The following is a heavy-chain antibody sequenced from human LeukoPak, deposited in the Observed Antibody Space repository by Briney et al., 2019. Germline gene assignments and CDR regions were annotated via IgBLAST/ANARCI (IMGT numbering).Heavy chain of an antibody. CDR3: ARDRSRGFGESYGMDV. CDR2: VYSSGST. CDR1: GGSISSYY. V-gene: IGHV4-59*01. Sequence: PSETLSLTCTVSGGSISSYYWSWIRQSPGKGLEWIGYVYSSGSTNYNPSLKSRVTISVDTSKNQFSLKVTSLTAADTATYYCARDRSRGFGESYGMDVWGQGTTVTVSS. D-gene: IGHD3-10*01. J-gene: IGHJ6*02.